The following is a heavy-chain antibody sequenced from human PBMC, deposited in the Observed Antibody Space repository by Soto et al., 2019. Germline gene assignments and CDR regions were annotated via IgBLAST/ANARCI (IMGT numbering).Heavy chain of an antibody. CDR2: INAGNGEA. J-gene: IGHJ4*02. V-gene: IGHV1-3*01. CDR1: GITYNTYA. CDR3: GRAISGYVA. D-gene: IGHD5-12*01. Sequence: QVQLVQSGAEMKKPGASVKLSCKASGITYNTYAIHWVRQAPGQGLEWMGWINAGNGEARYSQNFQGRVTLPRDTSACTVYMDLDSLQFEDTGVYDCGRAISGYVAWGQGSLVTVSS.